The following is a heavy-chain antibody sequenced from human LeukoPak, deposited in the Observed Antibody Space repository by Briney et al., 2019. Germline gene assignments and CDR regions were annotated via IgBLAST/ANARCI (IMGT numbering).Heavy chain of an antibody. J-gene: IGHJ6*02. Sequence: PGGSLRLSCAASGFTFSIYAMSWVRQAPGEGLEWIAYISGSGSTIHYADSVKGRFTISRDNAKNSLYLQMNSLRTGDSAVYRCARDGMLGYRYNRDYYYYGMDVWGQGTTVTVSS. V-gene: IGHV3-48*03. CDR1: GFTFSIYA. D-gene: IGHD5-18*01. CDR3: ARDGMLGYRYNRDYYYYGMDV. CDR2: ISGSGSTI.